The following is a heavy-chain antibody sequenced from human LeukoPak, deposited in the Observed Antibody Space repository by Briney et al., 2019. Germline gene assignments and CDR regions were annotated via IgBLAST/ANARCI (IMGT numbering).Heavy chain of an antibody. CDR2: IKGDASAK. Sequence: GGSLRLSCAGSVFIFSSYWMGWVRQAPGKGLEWVANIKGDASAKHYVDSVKGRFTISRDNADNSVYLQMNSLRVEDTAVYYCARDVVGALDYWGQGTLVTVSS. D-gene: IGHD1-26*01. CDR1: VFIFSSYW. J-gene: IGHJ4*02. V-gene: IGHV3-7*01. CDR3: ARDVVGALDY.